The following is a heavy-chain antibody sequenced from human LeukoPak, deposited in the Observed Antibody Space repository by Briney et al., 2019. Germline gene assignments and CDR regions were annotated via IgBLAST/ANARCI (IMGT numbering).Heavy chain of an antibody. D-gene: IGHD5-12*01. J-gene: IGHJ4*02. V-gene: IGHV1-18*01. CDR1: GYTFTNYG. Sequence: ASVKVSCKTSGYTFTNYGISWVRQAPGLGLEWMGWISAYNGNTNYAQKVQGRVTMTTDTSTSTAYMELRSLRFDDTAVYYCAREPGDGGYDNFDYWGQGTLVTVSS. CDR2: ISAYNGNT. CDR3: AREPGDGGYDNFDY.